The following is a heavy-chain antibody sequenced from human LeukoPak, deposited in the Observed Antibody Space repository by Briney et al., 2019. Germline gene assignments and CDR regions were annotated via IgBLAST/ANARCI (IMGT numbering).Heavy chain of an antibody. V-gene: IGHV1-69*04. D-gene: IGHD6-25*01. CDR2: IIPILGIA. CDR3: ARRPGGIAAAEYYYYGMDV. Sequence: SVKVSCKASGGTFSSYAISWVRQAPGQGLEWMGRIIPILGIANYAQKFQGRVTITADKSTSTAYMELSSLRSEDTAVYYCARRPGGIAAAEYYYYGMDVWGQGTTVTVSS. CDR1: GGTFSSYA. J-gene: IGHJ6*02.